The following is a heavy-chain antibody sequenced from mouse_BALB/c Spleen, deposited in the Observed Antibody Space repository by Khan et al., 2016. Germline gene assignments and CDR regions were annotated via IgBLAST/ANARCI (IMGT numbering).Heavy chain of an antibody. CDR2: IDPANGNT. Sequence: EVQLQEPGAELVKPGASVKLSCTASGFNIKDTYMHWVKQRPEQGLEWIGRIDPANGNTKYDPKFQGKANIIADTSSTTASLKLSSLTSEDTAVYYCARGDPYYAMDYWGQGTSVAVSS. CDR1: GFNIKDTY. J-gene: IGHJ4*01. CDR3: ARGDPYYAMDY. D-gene: IGHD2-13*01. V-gene: IGHV14-3*02.